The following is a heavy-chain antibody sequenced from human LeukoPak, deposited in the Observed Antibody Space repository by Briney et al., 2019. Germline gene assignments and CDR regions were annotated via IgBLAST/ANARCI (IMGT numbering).Heavy chain of an antibody. Sequence: ASVKVSCKASGYTFTGYYMHWVRQAPGQGLEWMGWINPNSGGTNYAQKFQGRVTMTRDTSISTAYMELSRLRSDDTAVYYCARPLYRSSFPDYWGQGTLVTVSS. V-gene: IGHV1-2*02. CDR3: ARPLYRSSFPDY. J-gene: IGHJ4*02. D-gene: IGHD6-13*01. CDR2: INPNSGGT. CDR1: GYTFTGYY.